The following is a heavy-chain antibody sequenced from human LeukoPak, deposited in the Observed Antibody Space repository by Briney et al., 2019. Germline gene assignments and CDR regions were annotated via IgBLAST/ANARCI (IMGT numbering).Heavy chain of an antibody. Sequence: ASVKVSCKVSGYTLTELSMHWVRQAPGKGLGWVGDFDPEDGETIYAQKFQGRVTMTEDTSTDTAYMELSSLRSEDTAVYYCARGYESGSGYHPCRYWGQGTLVTVSS. CDR3: ARGYESGSGYHPCRY. J-gene: IGHJ4*02. D-gene: IGHD3-22*01. CDR2: FDPEDGET. V-gene: IGHV1-24*01. CDR1: GYTLTELS.